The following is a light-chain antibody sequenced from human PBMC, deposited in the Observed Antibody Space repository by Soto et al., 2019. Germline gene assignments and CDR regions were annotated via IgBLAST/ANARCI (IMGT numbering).Light chain of an antibody. CDR1: SSDVGGYNY. CDR2: DVS. J-gene: IGLJ1*01. CDR3: SSYTSSSSYV. V-gene: IGLV2-14*01. Sequence: SVLTQPASVSGSSGQSITISCTGTSSDVGGYNYVSWYQQHPGKAPKLMIYDVSNRPSGVSNRFSGSKSGNTASLTISGLQAEDEADYYCSSYTSSSSYVFVTGTKVTV.